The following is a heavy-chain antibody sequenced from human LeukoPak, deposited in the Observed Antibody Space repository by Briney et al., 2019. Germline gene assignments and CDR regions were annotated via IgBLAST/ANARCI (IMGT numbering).Heavy chain of an antibody. V-gene: IGHV4-61*02. J-gene: IGHJ4*02. CDR1: GGSINSGSYY. CDR3: ARDVGGPDY. CDR2: IYTSGRTT. Sequence: PSQTLSLTCTVSGGSINSGSYYWSWIRQPAGKGLEWIGRIYTSGRTTNYNPSLKSRVTISVDTSKNQFSLKLSSVTAADTAVYYCARDVGGPDYWGQGTLVTVSS. D-gene: IGHD3-10*01.